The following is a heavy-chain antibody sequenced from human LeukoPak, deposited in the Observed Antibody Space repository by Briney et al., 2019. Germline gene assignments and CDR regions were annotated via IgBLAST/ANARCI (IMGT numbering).Heavy chain of an antibody. J-gene: IGHJ3*02. CDR3: ARTHGDYQPDGFDI. V-gene: IGHV1-18*01. CDR2: ISAYNGDT. D-gene: IGHD4-17*01. CDR1: GYTFNIFG. Sequence: GASVKVSCKASGYTFNIFGINWVRQAPGQGLEWMGRISAYNGDTDYEQKFQDRVTMTTDTSTSTAHMELRSLRSDDTAVYYCARTHGDYQPDGFDIWGQGTMVTVSS.